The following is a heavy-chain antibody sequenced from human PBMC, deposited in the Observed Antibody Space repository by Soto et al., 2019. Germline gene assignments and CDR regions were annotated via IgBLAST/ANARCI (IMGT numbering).Heavy chain of an antibody. V-gene: IGHV1-2*02. J-gene: IGHJ5*02. Sequence: QVQLVQAGAEVKKPGASVKVSCKAPRYIFTAHFMHWVRQAPGQGLEWMGWINPNNGATHYGLSFQGRVTMTRDTSISTAYMELSSLRSDDTAVYYCASHDPGARFDPWGQETLVIVSS. D-gene: IGHD1-1*01. CDR3: ASHDPGARFDP. CDR2: INPNNGAT. CDR1: RYIFTAHF.